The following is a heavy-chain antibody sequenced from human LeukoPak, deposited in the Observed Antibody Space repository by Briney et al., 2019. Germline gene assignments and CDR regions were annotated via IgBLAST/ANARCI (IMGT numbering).Heavy chain of an antibody. CDR3: VPLPIAVAGTHLLDY. J-gene: IGHJ4*02. Sequence: PGGSLRLSCAASGFTFSSYSMNWVRQAPGKGLEWVSYISSSSSIIYYADSVKGRFTISRDNAKNSLYLQMSSLRAEDMAVYYCVPLPIAVAGTHLLDYWGQGTLVTLSS. V-gene: IGHV3-48*01. CDR2: ISSSSSII. CDR1: GFTFSSYS. D-gene: IGHD6-19*01.